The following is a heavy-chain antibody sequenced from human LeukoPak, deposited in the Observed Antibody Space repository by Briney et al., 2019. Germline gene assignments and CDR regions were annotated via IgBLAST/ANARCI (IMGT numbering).Heavy chain of an antibody. Sequence: GGSLRLSCAASGFTFSIHWMNWVRQAPGKGLECVANINQDGSDKYYVDSVKGRFTISRDNTKNSLYLQMNSLRAEDTAVYYCVGGDYWGQGTLVTVSS. CDR1: GFTFSIHW. J-gene: IGHJ4*02. V-gene: IGHV3-7*01. CDR3: VGGDY. CDR2: INQDGSDK.